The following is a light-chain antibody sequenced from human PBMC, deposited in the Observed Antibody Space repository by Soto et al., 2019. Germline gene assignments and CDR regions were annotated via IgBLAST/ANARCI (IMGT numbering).Light chain of an antibody. V-gene: IGKV3-15*01. CDR3: QQYNNWPWT. CDR2: GAS. J-gene: IGKJ1*01. CDR1: QSVSSN. Sequence: EKVMTQSPATLSVSPGERDTVSCRARQSVSSNLAWYQHKPGQAPRLLIFGASIRATGIPARFSGSGSGTEFTLTSSGLQSEDFAVYFCQQYNNWPWTFGQGTKVEIK.